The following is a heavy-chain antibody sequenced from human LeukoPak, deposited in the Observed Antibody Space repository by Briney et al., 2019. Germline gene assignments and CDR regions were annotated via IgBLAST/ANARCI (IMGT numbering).Heavy chain of an antibody. Sequence: GGSLRLSCAASGFTFSNYAIHWIRQGPGKGLKWVAIISYDGTNKYYADSVKDRFSISRDNSKNTLYLQMNSLRPEDTAVYYCAKAVGFGEAYGMDVWGQGTTVTVSS. CDR3: AKAVGFGEAYGMDV. CDR2: ISYDGTNK. V-gene: IGHV3-30*18. J-gene: IGHJ6*02. D-gene: IGHD3-10*01. CDR1: GFTFSNYA.